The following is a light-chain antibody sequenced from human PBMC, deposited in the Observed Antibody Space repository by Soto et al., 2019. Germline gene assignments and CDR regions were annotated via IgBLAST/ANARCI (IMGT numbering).Light chain of an antibody. CDR3: SSYTTSHTGV. CDR2: DVN. V-gene: IGLV2-14*03. CDR1: SSDVGAYNY. Sequence: QSALTQPASVSGSPGQSITISCTGTSSDVGAYNYVSWYQQHPGKAPRLMIFDVNDRPSAVSNRFSGSKSGNTASLTISGLQVDDEADYYCSSYTTSHTGVFGGGTKLTV. J-gene: IGLJ3*02.